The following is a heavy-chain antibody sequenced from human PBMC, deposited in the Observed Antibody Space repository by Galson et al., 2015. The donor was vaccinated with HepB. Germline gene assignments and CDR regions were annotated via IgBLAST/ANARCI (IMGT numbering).Heavy chain of an antibody. V-gene: IGHV3-30*02. Sequence: SLRLSCAASGFTFSSYGMHWVRQAPGKGLEWVAFIRYDGSNKYYADSVKGRFTISRDNSKNTLYLQMNSLRAEDTAVYYCAKDYSIAVAGTGGCFDYWGQGTLVTVSS. D-gene: IGHD6-19*01. CDR3: AKDYSIAVAGTGGCFDY. CDR1: GFTFSSYG. CDR2: IRYDGSNK. J-gene: IGHJ4*02.